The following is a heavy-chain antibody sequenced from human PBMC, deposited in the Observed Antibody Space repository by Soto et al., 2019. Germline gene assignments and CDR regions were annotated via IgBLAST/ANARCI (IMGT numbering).Heavy chain of an antibody. CDR3: ARDRGYTYGFDF. CDR2: IHSSSSTI. V-gene: IGHV3-48*02. CDR1: GVTCISYS. D-gene: IGHD5-18*01. Sequence: GGSLRLSCAASGVTCISYSMNWVRQAPGKGLEWVSFIHSSSSTIYYADSVKGRFTISRDNAKNSLYLQMNSLRDEDTAVYYCARDRGYTYGFDFWGQGALVTVSS. J-gene: IGHJ4*02.